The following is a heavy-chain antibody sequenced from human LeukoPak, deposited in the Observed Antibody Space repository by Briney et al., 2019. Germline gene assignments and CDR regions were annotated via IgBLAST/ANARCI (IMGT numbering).Heavy chain of an antibody. J-gene: IGHJ4*02. Sequence: ASVKASCKASGYTFTGYYMHWVRQAPGQGLEWMGWINPNSGGTNYAQKFQGRVTMTRDTSISTAYMELSRLRSDDTAVYYCARGGKDYGDYRSLDYWGQGTLVTVSS. CDR1: GYTFTGYY. CDR2: INPNSGGT. V-gene: IGHV1-2*02. CDR3: ARGGKDYGDYRSLDY. D-gene: IGHD4-17*01.